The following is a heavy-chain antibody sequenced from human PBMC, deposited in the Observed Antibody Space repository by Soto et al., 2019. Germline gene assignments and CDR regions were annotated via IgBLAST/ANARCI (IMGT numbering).Heavy chain of an antibody. CDR2: ISSTTNYI. V-gene: IGHV3-21*06. CDR3: ARESEDLTSNFDY. Sequence: LRLSCAASGFTFTRYSMNWVRQAPGKGLEWVSSISSTTNYIYYGDSMKGRLTISRDNAKNSLYLEMNSLRAEDTAVYYCARESEDLTSNFDYWGQGTLVTVSS. J-gene: IGHJ4*02. CDR1: GFTFTRYS.